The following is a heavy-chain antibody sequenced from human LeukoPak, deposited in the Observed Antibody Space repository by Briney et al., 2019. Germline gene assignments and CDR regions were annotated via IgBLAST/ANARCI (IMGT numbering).Heavy chain of an antibody. Sequence: GGSLRLSCEVSGFTFSSYEMSWVRQAPGKGLEWVSYISSSGSSIYYADSVKGRFTISRDNAKNSLYLQMNSLRAEDTAVYYCARGRPGWFDPWGQGTLVTVSS. V-gene: IGHV3-48*03. CDR1: GFTFSSYE. CDR3: ARGRPGWFDP. CDR2: ISSSGSSI. J-gene: IGHJ5*02.